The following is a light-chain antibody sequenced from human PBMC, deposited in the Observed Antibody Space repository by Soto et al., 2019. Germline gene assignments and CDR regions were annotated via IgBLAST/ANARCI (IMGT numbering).Light chain of an antibody. CDR3: ASWDDRLGAVI. CDR1: SSNIGGTNY. V-gene: IGLV1-47*02. Sequence: QSVLTQPPSASGTPGQRVFISCSGSSSNIGGTNYAYWYQQLPGAAPKLLMHSNNLRPSGVPERISGSKSGTSASLAISGLRSEDEAVYYCASWDDRLGAVIFDGGTKLTVL. CDR2: SNN. J-gene: IGLJ2*01.